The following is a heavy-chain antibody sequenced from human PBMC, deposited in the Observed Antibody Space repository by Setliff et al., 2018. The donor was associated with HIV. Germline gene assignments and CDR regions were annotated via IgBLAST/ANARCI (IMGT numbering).Heavy chain of an antibody. D-gene: IGHD5-12*01. CDR1: GGSVSSVNYY. J-gene: IGHJ4*02. Sequence: SETLSLTCSVSGGSVSSVNYYWSWIRQPPGRGLEWIGYIHYTGSTTYNPSLKSRVTISVDTSKNQFSLELSSVTAADTAVYYCAREAVDDSARYFDYGGQGSLVTVSA. CDR3: AREAVDDSARYFDY. V-gene: IGHV4-61*01. CDR2: IHYTGST.